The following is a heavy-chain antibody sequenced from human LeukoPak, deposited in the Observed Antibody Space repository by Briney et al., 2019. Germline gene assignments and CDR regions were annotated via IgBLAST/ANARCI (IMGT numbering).Heavy chain of an antibody. Sequence: SETLSLTCTVSGASLSSGSYYWSWIRQPAGKGLEWIGRIYPSGSTDYNPSLKSRVTISIDTSKNQFSLKLSSVTAADTAVYYRTAASAYYFDYWGQGTLVTVSS. CDR3: TAASAYYFDY. D-gene: IGHD6-25*01. CDR1: GASLSSGSYY. CDR2: IYPSGST. V-gene: IGHV4-61*02. J-gene: IGHJ4*02.